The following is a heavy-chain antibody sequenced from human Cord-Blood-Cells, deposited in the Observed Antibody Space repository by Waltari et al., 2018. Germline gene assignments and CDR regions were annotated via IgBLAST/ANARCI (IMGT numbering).Heavy chain of an antibody. CDR3: AKEVVRGSYYDY. CDR1: GFTFSSYG. Sequence: QVQLVESGGGVVQPGRSLRLSCAASGFTFSSYGMHWVRQAPGKGLEWVGVIGYDGSNKYYADSVKGRFTISRDNSKNTLYLQMNSLRAEDTAMYYCAKEVVRGSYYDYWGQGTLVTVSS. CDR2: IGYDGSNK. D-gene: IGHD3-10*01. J-gene: IGHJ4*02. V-gene: IGHV3-30*18.